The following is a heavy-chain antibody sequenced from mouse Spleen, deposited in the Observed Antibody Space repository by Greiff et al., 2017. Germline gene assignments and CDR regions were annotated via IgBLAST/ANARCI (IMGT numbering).Heavy chain of an antibody. CDR1: GFNIKDYY. CDR3: ARDDGSGMDY. Sequence: DVKLVESGAELVKPGASVKLSCTASGFNIKDYYMHWVKQRTEQGLAWIGRIAPEDGETKYAPTFQGKATITADTSSNTAYLQLSSLTSEDTAVYYCARDDGSGMDYWRQGTSVTVSS. J-gene: IGHJ4*01. V-gene: IGHV14-2*01. D-gene: IGHD1-1*01. CDR2: IAPEDGET.